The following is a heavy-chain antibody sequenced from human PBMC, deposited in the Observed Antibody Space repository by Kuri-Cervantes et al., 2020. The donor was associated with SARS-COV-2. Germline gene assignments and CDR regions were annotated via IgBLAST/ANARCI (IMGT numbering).Heavy chain of an antibody. D-gene: IGHD3-22*01. V-gene: IGHV4-34*01. CDR1: GGSFSGYF. CDR3: SRVKYYDSSGYLYWYFDL. J-gene: IGHJ2*01. CDR2: INHSGST. Sequence: SETLSLTCAVYGGSFSGYFWNWIRQPPGKGLEWNGEINHSGSTNYNPSLKSRVTISVDTAKNQFYLKLSSVTAADTAVYYCSRVKYYDSSGYLYWYFDLWGRGTLVTVSS.